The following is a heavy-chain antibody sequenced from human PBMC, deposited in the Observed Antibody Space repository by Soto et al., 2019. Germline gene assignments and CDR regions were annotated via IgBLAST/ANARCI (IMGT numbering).Heavy chain of an antibody. Sequence: QVQLVQSGAEVKKPGSSVKVSCKASGGTFSSYAISWVRQAPGQGLEWMGGIIPIPGTANYAQKFQGRVTITADESTSTAYMELSSLRSEDTAVYYWARSHGSSTSLEIYYYYYGMDVWGQGTTVTVSS. J-gene: IGHJ6*02. CDR1: GGTFSSYA. CDR3: ARSHGSSTSLEIYYYYYGMDV. CDR2: IIPIPGTA. V-gene: IGHV1-69*01. D-gene: IGHD2-2*01.